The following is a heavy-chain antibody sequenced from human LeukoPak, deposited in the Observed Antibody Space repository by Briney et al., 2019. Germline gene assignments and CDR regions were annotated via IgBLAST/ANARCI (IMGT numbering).Heavy chain of an antibody. V-gene: IGHV4-38-2*01. D-gene: IGHD2/OR15-2a*01. CDR1: GYSISSDYH. J-gene: IGHJ4*02. CDR2: VHHSGST. Sequence: PSETLSLTCAVSGYSISSDYHWGWIRQPPGKGLEWIANVHHSGSTYYNPSLKSRVTISVDTSKNQFSLEVTSMTASDTAVYYCVRCKYGPLDYWGQGSLVTVSS. CDR3: VRCKYGPLDY.